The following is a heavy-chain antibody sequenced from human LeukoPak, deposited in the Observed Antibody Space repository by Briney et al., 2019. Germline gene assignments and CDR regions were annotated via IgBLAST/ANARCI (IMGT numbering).Heavy chain of an antibody. Sequence: GGSLRLSCAASGFTFSSYAMSWVRQAPGKGLEWVSLISGSGDSTYYADSVRGRFTISRDNSKNTLYLQMNSLRAEDTAVYYCAKVKKCSSTSCYTEFDYWGQGTLVTVSS. V-gene: IGHV3-23*01. D-gene: IGHD2-2*02. J-gene: IGHJ4*02. CDR3: AKVKKCSSTSCYTEFDY. CDR2: ISGSGDST. CDR1: GFTFSSYA.